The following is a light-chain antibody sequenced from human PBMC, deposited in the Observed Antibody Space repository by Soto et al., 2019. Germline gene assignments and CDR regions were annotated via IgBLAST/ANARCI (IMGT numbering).Light chain of an antibody. CDR3: QQYNSYSYT. CDR2: KAS. J-gene: IGKJ2*01. V-gene: IGKV1-5*03. CDR1: QSISSW. Sequence: DIQMTQSPSTLSASVGDRVTITCRASQSISSWLAWYQQKPGKAPKLLIYKASSLESGVPSRFSGSGSGTEFTLTXSSLQXDDFATYYCQQYNSYSYTFGQGTKLEIK.